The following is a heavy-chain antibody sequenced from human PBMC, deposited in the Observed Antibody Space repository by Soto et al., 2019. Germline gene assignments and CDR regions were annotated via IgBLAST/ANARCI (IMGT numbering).Heavy chain of an antibody. D-gene: IGHD6-19*01. CDR2: IKQDGSEE. Sequence: EVQLVESGGGLVQPGGSLRLSCADSGFSSSPFWMTWVRQAPGQGLAWVALIKQDGSEELYVDSVKGRFTISRDNAKNSVYLQMDSLRVEDTAVYYCTGGSGWLQTDWGHGTLVTVSS. V-gene: IGHV3-7*04. CDR1: GFSSSPFW. CDR3: TGGSGWLQTD. J-gene: IGHJ4*01.